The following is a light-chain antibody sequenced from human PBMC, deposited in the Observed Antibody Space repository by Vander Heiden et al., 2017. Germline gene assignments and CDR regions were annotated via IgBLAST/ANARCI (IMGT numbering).Light chain of an antibody. V-gene: IGKV3-11*01. CDR2: AAS. Sequence: EIVLTQSPATLSLSPGERATLSCRASQSVTYYLGWYQQKPGQAPRLLIYAASDRATGIPARFSGSGSETDFTLTISSLEPEDSGVYYCQQRNAWPLTFGGGTKVDIK. J-gene: IGKJ4*01. CDR1: QSVTYY. CDR3: QQRNAWPLT.